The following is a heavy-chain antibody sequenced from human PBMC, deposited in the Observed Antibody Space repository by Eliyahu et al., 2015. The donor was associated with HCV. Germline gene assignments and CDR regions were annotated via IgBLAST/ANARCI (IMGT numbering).Heavy chain of an antibody. J-gene: IGHJ4*02. CDR3: ARDCSSTSCGGGY. CDR2: IYYSGST. D-gene: IGHD2-2*01. Sequence: QVQLQESGPGLVKPSQTLSLTCTVSGGSIXSGGYYWSWIRQHPGKDLEWIGYIYYSGSTYYNPSLKSRVTISVDTSKNQFSLKLSSVTAADTAVYYCARDCSSTSCGGGYWGQGTLVTVSS. V-gene: IGHV4-31*03. CDR1: GGSIXSGGYY.